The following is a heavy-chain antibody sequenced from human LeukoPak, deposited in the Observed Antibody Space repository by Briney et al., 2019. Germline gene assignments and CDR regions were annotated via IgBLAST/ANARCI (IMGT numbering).Heavy chain of an antibody. J-gene: IGHJ4*02. V-gene: IGHV3-23*01. D-gene: IGHD6-19*01. CDR2: INDSGENT. CDR3: TRDPIPYLVVAGKSDDY. Sequence: GGSLRLSCAASGFPFSAYGMGWVRQAPGKGLEWVSTINDSGENTHYADSVKGRFTISRDVSKNTLNLQMNSLRAEDTAVYYCTRDPIPYLVVAGKSDDYWGQGTLVTVSS. CDR1: GFPFSAYG.